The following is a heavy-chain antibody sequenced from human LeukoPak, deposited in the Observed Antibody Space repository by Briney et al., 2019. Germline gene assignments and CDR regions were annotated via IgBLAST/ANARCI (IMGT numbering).Heavy chain of an antibody. CDR2: INHSGST. Sequence: PSETLSLTCTASGGSLSPYYWSWIRQSPGKGLEWIGEINHSGSTNYNPSLKSRVTISVDTSKNQFSLKLSSVTAADTAVYYCTRRFLRRQGKYYDFWSGSHYFDYWGQGTLVTVSS. J-gene: IGHJ4*02. CDR1: GGSLSPYY. V-gene: IGHV4-34*01. D-gene: IGHD3-3*01. CDR3: TRRFLRRQGKYYDFWSGSHYFDY.